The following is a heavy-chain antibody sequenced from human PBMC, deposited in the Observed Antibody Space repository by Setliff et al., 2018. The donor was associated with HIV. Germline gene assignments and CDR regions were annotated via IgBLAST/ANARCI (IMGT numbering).Heavy chain of an antibody. CDR1: GSSLAATGVG. D-gene: IGHD3-22*01. Sequence: SGPTLVNPPQTLTLTCTFSGSSLAATGVGVGWVRQPPGEGLEWLALIYWDDDVRYNPSLESRLTITKDTPKNQVVLTMSNMDPVDTATYFCTHFTYYRDVYFDSWGQGTLVTVSS. V-gene: IGHV2-5*02. J-gene: IGHJ4*01. CDR3: THFTYYRDVYFDS. CDR2: IYWDDDV.